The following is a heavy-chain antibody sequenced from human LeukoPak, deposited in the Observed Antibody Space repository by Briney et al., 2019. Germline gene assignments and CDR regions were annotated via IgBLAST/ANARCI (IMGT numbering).Heavy chain of an antibody. J-gene: IGHJ4*02. Sequence: PSETLSLTCTVSGDSISSYYWSWIRQPPGKGLEWMGYINYSGNTNYNPSLKSRVTISVDTSKNQFSLRLTSVTAADTAVYHCAREGRQDYVYFDCWGQGTLVTVSS. V-gene: IGHV4-59*01. D-gene: IGHD4-17*01. CDR1: GDSISSYY. CDR3: AREGRQDYVYFDC. CDR2: INYSGNT.